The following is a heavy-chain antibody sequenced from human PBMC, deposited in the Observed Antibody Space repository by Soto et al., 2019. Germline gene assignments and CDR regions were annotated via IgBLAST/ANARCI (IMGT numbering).Heavy chain of an antibody. CDR3: ARPLGPGWLGELSL. D-gene: IGHD3-16*02. V-gene: IGHV4-59*12. J-gene: IGHJ1*01. Sequence: SETLSLTCTVSGGSINNYYWVWIRQPPGKGPEWIGHISHSGSTYYSPSLKSRVTISVDASKSQLSLKLTSVTAADTAVYYCARPLGPGWLGELSLWGQGALVTVSS. CDR1: GGSINNYY. CDR2: ISHSGST.